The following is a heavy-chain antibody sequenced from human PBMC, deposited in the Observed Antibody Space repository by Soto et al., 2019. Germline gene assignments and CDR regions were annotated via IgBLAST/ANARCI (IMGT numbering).Heavy chain of an antibody. CDR1: GYSFTSYA. D-gene: IGHD2-2*01. CDR2: INAGNGNT. Sequence: ASVKVSCKXSGYSFTSYAIYWVRQAPGQRLEWMGWINAGNGNTKYSQKLQGRVTFTGDTSASTAHMEPSSLRSEDTAVHFCARGVENIVVVLDVFGYYGMDVWGQGTTVTVSS. J-gene: IGHJ6*02. CDR3: ARGVENIVVVLDVFGYYGMDV. V-gene: IGHV1-3*01.